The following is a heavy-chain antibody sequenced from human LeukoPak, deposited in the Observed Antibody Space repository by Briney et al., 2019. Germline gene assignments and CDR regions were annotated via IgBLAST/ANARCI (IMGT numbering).Heavy chain of an antibody. CDR2: MYGDMSDI. J-gene: IGHJ5*02. CDR3: ARDLGLRGST. V-gene: IGHV3-74*01. Sequence: GGSLRLSCDVSGFTFSDSWMHWVRQTPGKGLXWVSRMYGDMSDISYADSVKGRFTISRDNAKNTVYLQMNSLRGEDTAVYYCARDLGLRGSTWGQGTLVTVSS. CDR1: GFTFSDSW. D-gene: IGHD4-23*01.